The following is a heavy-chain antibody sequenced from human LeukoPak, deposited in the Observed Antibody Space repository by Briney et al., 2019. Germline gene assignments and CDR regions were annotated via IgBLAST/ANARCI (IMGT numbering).Heavy chain of an antibody. CDR1: GFTFKLYW. V-gene: IGHV3-74*01. D-gene: IGHD1-26*01. CDR2: INHDGSDT. Sequence: GGSLRLSCAASGFTFKLYWMHWVRQVPGRGPVWVSRINHDGSDTIYADSVRGRFTISRDDAKNTLYLQMDSLRAEDTAVYYCARPLGSVGGSCYYWGQGTLVTVSS. CDR3: ARPLGSVGGSCYY. J-gene: IGHJ4*02.